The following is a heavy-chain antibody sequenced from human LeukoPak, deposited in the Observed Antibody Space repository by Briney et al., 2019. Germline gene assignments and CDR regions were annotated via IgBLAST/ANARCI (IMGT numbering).Heavy chain of an antibody. J-gene: IGHJ4*02. CDR2: ISSSSSYI. CDR1: GLTFSSYS. Sequence: GGSLRLSCAASGLTFSSYSMNWVRQAPGKGLEGVSSISSSSSYIYYADSVKGRFTISRDNAKNSLYLQMNSLRAEDTAVYYCARDANYGDYFRLWGQGTLVTVSS. V-gene: IGHV3-21*01. D-gene: IGHD4-17*01. CDR3: ARDANYGDYFRL.